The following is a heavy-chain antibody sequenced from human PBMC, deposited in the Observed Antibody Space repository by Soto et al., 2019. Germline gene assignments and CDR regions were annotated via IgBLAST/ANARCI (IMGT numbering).Heavy chain of an antibody. Sequence: QVQLVQSGAEVKKPGASVKVSCKASGYTFTSYDINWVRQATGQGLEYLGWMNPNSGNTAYVQKFQGRVTMTWDTSITTAYMELSSLRSEETAVYLCARGIKYGAYSRWFDPWGQGTLVTVSS. D-gene: IGHD4-17*01. V-gene: IGHV1-8*01. CDR2: MNPNSGNT. J-gene: IGHJ5*02. CDR1: GYTFTSYD. CDR3: ARGIKYGAYSRWFDP.